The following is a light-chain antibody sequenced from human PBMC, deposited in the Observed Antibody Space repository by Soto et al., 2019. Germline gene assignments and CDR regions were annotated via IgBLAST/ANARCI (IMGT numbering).Light chain of an antibody. CDR3: SSYISDNTPYV. CDR1: SSDVGGYNF. V-gene: IGLV2-14*01. Sequence: QSALTQPASVSGSPGQSITISCTGSSSDVGGYNFVSWYQHHPGKAPKLMIFEVTNRPSGVSNRFSGSKSGNVASLTISGLQAEDEADYYCSSYISDNTPYVFGTGTKVTAL. CDR2: EVT. J-gene: IGLJ1*01.